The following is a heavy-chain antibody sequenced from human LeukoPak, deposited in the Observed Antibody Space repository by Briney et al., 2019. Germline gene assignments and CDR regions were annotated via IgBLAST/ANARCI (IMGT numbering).Heavy chain of an antibody. CDR2: INHSGST. J-gene: IGHJ6*02. CDR3: TRGSRGGAARPGDLRHRYYYYYGMDV. CDR1: GGSFSGYY. Sequence: KPSETLSLTCAVYGGSFSGYYWSWIRQPPGKGLEWIGEINHSGSTSYNPSLKSRVTISVDTSKNQFSLNLSSVTAADTAVYYCTRGSRGGAARPGDLRHRYYYYYGMDVWGQGTTVTVSS. D-gene: IGHD6-6*01. V-gene: IGHV4-34*01.